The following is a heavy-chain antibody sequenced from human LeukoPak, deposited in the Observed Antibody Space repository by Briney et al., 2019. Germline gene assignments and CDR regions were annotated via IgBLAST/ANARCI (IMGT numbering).Heavy chain of an antibody. CDR3: ARGILEWLSDHNNWFDP. V-gene: IGHV1-46*01. D-gene: IGHD3-3*01. J-gene: IGHJ5*02. Sequence: ASVQVSCKTSGYTFTSFYIHWVRQAPGQGLEWMGKINPSGGSTSYAQKFQGRVTMTRDTSTSTVYMDLSGLTSEDTAVYYSARGILEWLSDHNNWFDPWGQGTLVTVSS. CDR2: INPSGGST. CDR1: GYTFTSFY.